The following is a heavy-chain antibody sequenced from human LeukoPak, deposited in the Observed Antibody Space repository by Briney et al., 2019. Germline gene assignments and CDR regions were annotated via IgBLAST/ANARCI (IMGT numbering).Heavy chain of an antibody. V-gene: IGHV1-8*01. D-gene: IGHD1-26*01. CDR2: MNPNSGNT. J-gene: IGHJ3*02. CDR1: GYTFTSYD. CDR3: ARYSGSYGAFDI. Sequence: ASVTVSCKASGYTFTSYDINWVRQATGQGLEWMGWMNPNSGNTGYAQKFQGRVTMTRNTSISTAYMELSSLRSEDTAVYYCARYSGSYGAFDIWGQGTMVTVPS.